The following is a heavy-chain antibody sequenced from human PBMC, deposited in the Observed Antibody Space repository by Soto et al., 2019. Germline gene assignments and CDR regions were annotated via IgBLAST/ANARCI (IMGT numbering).Heavy chain of an antibody. D-gene: IGHD3-3*01. J-gene: IGHJ5*02. CDR2: INHFGIT. CDR3: AIEPVIIFGLGPPNWSDP. Sequence: SETLSLTCAVYGGSFSVYYCSWIRQPPGMGLEWIGEINHFGITNYNPSLKSRLTISVDTSKNQFSLKLSPATAADTAVYYCAIEPVIIFGLGPPNWSDPPGPAPRLTLSS. V-gene: IGHV4-34*01. CDR1: GGSFSVYY.